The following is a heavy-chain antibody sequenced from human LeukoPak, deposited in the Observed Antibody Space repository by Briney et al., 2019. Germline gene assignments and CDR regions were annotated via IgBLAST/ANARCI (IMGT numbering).Heavy chain of an antibody. CDR2: ISYDGRNE. CDR3: AKDKPIDY. D-gene: IGHD1-14*01. Sequence: GGSLRLSCAASGFTVSSNYFAWVRQPPGKGREWVAVISYDGRNEHYADSVKGRFTISRDNSKNTVFLQMNTLRTEDTAVYFCAKDKPIDYWGQGTLVTVSS. CDR1: GFTVSSNY. J-gene: IGHJ4*02. V-gene: IGHV3-30*18.